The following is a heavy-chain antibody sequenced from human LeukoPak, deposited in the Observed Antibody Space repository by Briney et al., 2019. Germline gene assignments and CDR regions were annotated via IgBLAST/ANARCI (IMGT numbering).Heavy chain of an antibody. V-gene: IGHV3-15*01. CDR1: GFTFSNAW. D-gene: IGHD2-2*01. Sequence: GGSPRLSCAASGFTFSNAWMGWVRQAPGKGLEWAGRIKSKTDGGTTDYAAPVKGRFTISRDDSKNTLYLQMNSLKTEDTAVYYCTTGYCSSTSCYDWGQGTLVTVSS. CDR3: TTGYCSSTSCYD. J-gene: IGHJ4*02. CDR2: IKSKTDGGTT.